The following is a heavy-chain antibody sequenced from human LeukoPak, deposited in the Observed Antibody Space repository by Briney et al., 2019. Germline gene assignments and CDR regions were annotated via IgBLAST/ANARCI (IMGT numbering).Heavy chain of an antibody. D-gene: IGHD4-23*01. CDR2: INPNSGGT. V-gene: IGHV1-2*02. CDR1: RYTFTGYY. J-gene: IGHJ4*02. CDR3: ATGLMTTVVTAGYDY. Sequence: VASVKVSCKASRYTFTGYYMHWVRQAPGQGLEWMGWINPNSGGTNYAQKLQGRVTMTRDTSISTAYMELSRLRSDDTAVYYCATGLMTTVVTAGYDYWGQGPLVTVSS.